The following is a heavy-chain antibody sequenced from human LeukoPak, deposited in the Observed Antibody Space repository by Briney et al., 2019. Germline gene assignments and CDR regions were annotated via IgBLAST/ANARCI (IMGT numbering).Heavy chain of an antibody. D-gene: IGHD1-1*01. J-gene: IGHJ4*02. V-gene: IGHV5-51*01. CDR3: ARPTGQNDEFDY. CDR2: IHSTDSHA. CDR1: GFTLTNYW. Sequence: GESLKISCQDSGFTLTNYWIGWVRQMPGKGLEWMGIIHSTDSHAKYSPSFQGQVTISVDKSISTAYLQWRGLKASDTAMYYCARPTGQNDEFDYWGQGTLVTVSS.